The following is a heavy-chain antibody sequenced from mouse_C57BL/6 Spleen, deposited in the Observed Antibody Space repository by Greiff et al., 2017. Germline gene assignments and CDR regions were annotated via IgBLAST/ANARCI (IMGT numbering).Heavy chain of an antibody. D-gene: IGHD1-1*01. Sequence: QVQLQQPGAELVRPGTSVTLSCKASGYTFTSYWMHWVKQRPGQGLEWIGVIDPSDSYTNYNQKFKGKATLTVDTSSSTAYMQLSSLTSEDSAVYYCARGNPYGSSSYYYAMDYWGQGTSVTVSS. V-gene: IGHV1-59*01. CDR3: ARGNPYGSSSYYYAMDY. CDR1: GYTFTSYW. CDR2: IDPSDSYT. J-gene: IGHJ4*01.